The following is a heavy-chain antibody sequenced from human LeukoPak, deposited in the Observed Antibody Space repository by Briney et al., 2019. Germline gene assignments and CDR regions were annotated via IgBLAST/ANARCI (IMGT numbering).Heavy chain of an antibody. V-gene: IGHV3-23*01. J-gene: IGHJ4*02. CDR2: ISGSGGST. CDR3: ARRTSGGAGFDY. D-gene: IGHD3-16*01. CDR1: GFTFSSYA. Sequence: GGTLRLSCAACGFTFSSYAMSWVRQAPGKGLEWLSAISGSGGSTYYADSVKGRFTISRENSKNTLYLQMNSLRAEDTAVYYCARRTSGGAGFDYWGQGTPVTVSS.